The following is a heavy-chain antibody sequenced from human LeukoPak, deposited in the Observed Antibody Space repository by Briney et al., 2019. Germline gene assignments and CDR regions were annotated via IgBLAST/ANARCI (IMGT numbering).Heavy chain of an antibody. CDR3: ARHDTAYDGFDI. Sequence: SETLSLTCTVSGGSISSYYWSWIRQPPGKGLEGIGYIYYSGSTMYNSSLKSRVTISVGTSKNQFSLKLSSVTAADTAVYYCARHDTAYDGFDIWGQGTMVTVSS. CDR2: IYYSGST. V-gene: IGHV4-59*08. J-gene: IGHJ3*02. CDR1: GGSISSYY. D-gene: IGHD5-18*01.